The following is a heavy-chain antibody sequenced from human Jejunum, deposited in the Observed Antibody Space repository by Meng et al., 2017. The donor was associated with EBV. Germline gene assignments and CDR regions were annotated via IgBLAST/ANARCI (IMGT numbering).Heavy chain of an antibody. CDR3: ARASSERLLDY. V-gene: IGHV4-4*02. Sequence: QVHLTESGPGLVKPAVTLSLTGAVSTGFISSYEWWSWVRQPPGKGLEWLGEINQVGSTYYNPSLKSRVTISIDTSKRQFSLRLNSMTAADTAVYYCARASSERLLDYWGQGTLVTVSS. CDR2: INQVGST. J-gene: IGHJ4*02. CDR1: TGFISSYEW. D-gene: IGHD1-14*01.